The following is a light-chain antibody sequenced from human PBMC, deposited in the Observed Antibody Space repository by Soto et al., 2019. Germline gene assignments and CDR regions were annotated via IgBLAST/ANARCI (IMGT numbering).Light chain of an antibody. CDR2: GAS. CDR3: QHYDRSPYT. CDR1: QSGGTTY. Sequence: EIVLTQSPGTLSLSPGERATLSCRASQSGGTTYLAWYQQKPGQAPRLLIYGASSRATGIPDRFSGSGAGTDFTLTISRLEPEDFAVYYCQHYDRSPYTFGQGTKVEIQ. V-gene: IGKV3-20*01. J-gene: IGKJ2*01.